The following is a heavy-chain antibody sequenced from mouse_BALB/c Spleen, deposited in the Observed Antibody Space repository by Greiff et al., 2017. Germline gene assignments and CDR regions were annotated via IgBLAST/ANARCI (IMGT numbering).Heavy chain of an antibody. CDR3: ARRAYYGYDDAMDY. V-gene: IGHV3-6*02. J-gene: IGHJ4*01. CDR2: ISYDGSN. Sequence: ESGPGLVKPSQSLSLTCSVTGYSITSGYYWNWIRQFPGNKLEWMGYISYDGSNNYNPSLKNRISITRDTSKNQFFLKLNSVTTEDTATYYCARRAYYGYDDAMDYWGQGTSVTVSS. D-gene: IGHD2-9*01. CDR1: GYSITSGYY.